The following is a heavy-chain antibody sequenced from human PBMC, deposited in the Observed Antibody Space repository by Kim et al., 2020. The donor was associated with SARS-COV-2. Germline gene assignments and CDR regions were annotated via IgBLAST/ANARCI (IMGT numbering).Heavy chain of an antibody. D-gene: IGHD6-19*01. J-gene: IGHJ4*02. V-gene: IGHV4-39*01. CDR3: ARREDSSGCFDY. Sequence: YNNPALKSQVTISVDTSKNQFSLKLSSVTAADTAVYYCARREDSSGCFDYWGQGTLVTVSS.